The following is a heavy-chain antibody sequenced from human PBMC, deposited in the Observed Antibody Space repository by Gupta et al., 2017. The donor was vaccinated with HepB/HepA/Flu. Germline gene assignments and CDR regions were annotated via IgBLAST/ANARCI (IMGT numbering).Heavy chain of an antibody. V-gene: IGHV3-23*01. CDR2: IRGSGRST. CDR3: AKGTTGYYYYYMDV. Sequence: EVQLLESGGGLVQPGGSLRLSCAAPGFIFSSYAMSWVRQAPGKGLEWVSAIRGSGRSTDYADSVKGRFTISRDNSKNTLYLQMNSLRAEDTAVYYWAKGTTGYYYYYMDVWGNGTTVTVS. D-gene: IGHD1-7*01. CDR1: GFIFSSYA. J-gene: IGHJ6*03.